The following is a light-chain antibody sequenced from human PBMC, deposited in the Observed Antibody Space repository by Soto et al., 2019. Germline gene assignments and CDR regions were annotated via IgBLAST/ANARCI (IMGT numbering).Light chain of an antibody. CDR2: KAS. Sequence: DIPMTQSPSTLSASVGDRVTITCRASQSISSWLAWYQQKPGKAPKLLIYKASSLESGVPSRFSGSGSGTEFTLTISSLQPDDFATYSCQQYNSYSSYTFGQGTKLEIK. V-gene: IGKV1-5*03. CDR1: QSISSW. J-gene: IGKJ2*01. CDR3: QQYNSYSSYT.